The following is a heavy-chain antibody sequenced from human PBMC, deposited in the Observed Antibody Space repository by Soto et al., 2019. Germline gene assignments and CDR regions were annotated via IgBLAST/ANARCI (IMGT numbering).Heavy chain of an antibody. CDR3: ARDIESVTAKHFFYYYAMDV. D-gene: IGHD2-8*01. Sequence: VASVKVSCKASGFTFSNYGLNWVRQAPGQGLEWMGWVSANNGHTNYAQNPQGRVSMTTDTSTSTAYMELRGLTFDDTAVYYCARDIESVTAKHFFYYYAMDVWGQGTTVTVSS. CDR1: GFTFSNYG. CDR2: VSANNGHT. V-gene: IGHV1-18*01. J-gene: IGHJ6*02.